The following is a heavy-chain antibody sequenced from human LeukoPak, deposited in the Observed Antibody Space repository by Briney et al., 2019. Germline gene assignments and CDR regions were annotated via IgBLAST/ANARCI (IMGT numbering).Heavy chain of an antibody. Sequence: GGSLRLSFEASRFTFSDYAMHWVRQAPGKGLEWVAFISYDGGYKYNADSVKGRFTTSRDNSKNTLYLQMNSLRAEDTAVYYCAKEGNTFDIWGQGTMVTVSS. V-gene: IGHV3-30*04. J-gene: IGHJ3*02. CDR2: ISYDGGYK. CDR3: AKEGNTFDI. CDR1: RFTFSDYA.